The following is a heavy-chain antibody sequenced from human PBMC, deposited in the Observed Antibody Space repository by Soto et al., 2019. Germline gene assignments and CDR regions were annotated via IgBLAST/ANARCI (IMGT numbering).Heavy chain of an antibody. CDR3: TRRYDSSGYYSNDAFDI. V-gene: IGHV5-51*01. D-gene: IGHD3-22*01. CDR2: IYPGDSDT. Sequence: PGESLKISCKGSGYSFTSYWIGWVRQMPGKGLEWMGIIYPGDSDTRHSPSFQGQVTISADKSISTAYLQWSSLKASDTAMYYCTRRYDSSGYYSNDAFDIWGQGTMVTVS. CDR1: GYSFTSYW. J-gene: IGHJ3*02.